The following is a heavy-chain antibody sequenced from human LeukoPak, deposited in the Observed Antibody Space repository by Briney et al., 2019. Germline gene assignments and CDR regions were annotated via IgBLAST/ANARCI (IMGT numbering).Heavy chain of an antibody. CDR1: GYTLTELS. J-gene: IGHJ4*02. V-gene: IGHV1-8*01. Sequence: ASVKVSCKVSGYTLTELSMHWVRQATGQGLEWMGWMNPNSGSTGYAQKFQGRVTMTRNTSISTAYMELSSLRSEDTAVYYCARGSGYYPFDYWGQGTLVTVSS. CDR2: MNPNSGST. CDR3: ARGSGYYPFDY. D-gene: IGHD3-22*01.